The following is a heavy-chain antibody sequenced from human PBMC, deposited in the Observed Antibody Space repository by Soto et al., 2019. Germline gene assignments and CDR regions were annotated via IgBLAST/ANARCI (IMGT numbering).Heavy chain of an antibody. CDR3: ARDRIQRHYYYYGMDV. CDR1: GGTFSSYA. D-gene: IGHD5-18*01. V-gene: IGHV1-69*01. J-gene: IGHJ6*02. Sequence: QVQLVQSGAEVKKPGASVKVSCKASGGTFSSYAISWVRQAPGQGREWMGGIIPIFGTANYGQKFQGIVRITADESTSTAYMELSSLRSEDTAVYYCARDRIQRHYYYYGMDVWGQGTTVTVSS. CDR2: IIPIFGTA.